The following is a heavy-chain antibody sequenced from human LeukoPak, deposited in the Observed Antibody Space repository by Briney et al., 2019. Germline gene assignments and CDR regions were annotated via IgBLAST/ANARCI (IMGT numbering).Heavy chain of an antibody. J-gene: IGHJ5*02. CDR3: ASPYCSGGSCYASWFDP. CDR2: IIPIFGTA. Sequence: SVKVSCKASGGTFSSYAISWVRQAPGQGLEWMGGIIPIFGTANYAQKFRGRVTITADESTSTAYMELSSLRSEDTAVYYCASPYCSGGSCYASWFDPWGQGTLVTVSS. D-gene: IGHD2-15*01. CDR1: GGTFSSYA. V-gene: IGHV1-69*01.